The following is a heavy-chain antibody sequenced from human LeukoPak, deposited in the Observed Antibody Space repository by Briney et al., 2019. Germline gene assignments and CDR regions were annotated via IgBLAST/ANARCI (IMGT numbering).Heavy chain of an antibody. CDR3: ARTSYVWGGYRYSSLVDY. CDR1: GFTFSSYW. V-gene: IGHV3-74*01. Sequence: GGSLRLSCAASGFTFSSYWMHWVRQAPGKGLVWVSRINSDGSSTSYADSVKGRFTISRDNAKNTLYLQMNSLRAEDTAVYYCARTSYVWGGYRYSSLVDYWGQGTLVTVSS. CDR2: INSDGSST. J-gene: IGHJ4*02. D-gene: IGHD3-16*02.